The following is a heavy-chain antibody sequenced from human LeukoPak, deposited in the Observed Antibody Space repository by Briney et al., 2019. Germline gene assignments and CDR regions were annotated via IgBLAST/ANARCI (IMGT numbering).Heavy chain of an antibody. CDR3: AIVAGRVDY. CDR1: GGSFSGYY. Sequence: SETLSLTCAVYGGSFSGYYWSWIRQPPGKGLEWIGEINHSGSTNYNPSLKSRVTISVDTSKNQFSLKLSSVTAADTAVYYRAIVAGRVDYWGQGTLVTVSS. J-gene: IGHJ4*02. V-gene: IGHV4-34*01. D-gene: IGHD6-19*01. CDR2: INHSGST.